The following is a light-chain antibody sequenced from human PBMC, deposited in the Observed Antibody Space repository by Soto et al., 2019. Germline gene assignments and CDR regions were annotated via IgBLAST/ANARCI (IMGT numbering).Light chain of an antibody. CDR2: DVS. J-gene: IGLJ2*01. CDR1: SSDVGGYNY. CDR3: SSYTSSSTFLTV. V-gene: IGLV2-14*01. Sequence: QSALTQPASVSGSPGQSITISCTGTSSDVGGYNYVSWYQQHPGKAPKLMIYDVSNRPSGVSNRFSGSKSGNTASLTISGLQAEDEADYYCSSYTSSSTFLTVFGGGTKLTVL.